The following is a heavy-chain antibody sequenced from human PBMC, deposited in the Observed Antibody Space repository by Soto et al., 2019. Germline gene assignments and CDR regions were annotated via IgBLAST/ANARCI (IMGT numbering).Heavy chain of an antibody. CDR3: AREGYGRGYSGYDDPNDY. CDR1: GGTFSSYA. Sequence: QVQLVQSGAEVKKPGSSVKVSCKASGGTFSSYAISWVRQAPGQGLEWMGGIIPIFGTANYAQKFQGRVTITADESTSTAYVELSSLRAEDTAVYYCAREGYGRGYSGYDDPNDYWGQGTLVTVSS. D-gene: IGHD5-12*01. J-gene: IGHJ4*02. V-gene: IGHV1-69*01. CDR2: IIPIFGTA.